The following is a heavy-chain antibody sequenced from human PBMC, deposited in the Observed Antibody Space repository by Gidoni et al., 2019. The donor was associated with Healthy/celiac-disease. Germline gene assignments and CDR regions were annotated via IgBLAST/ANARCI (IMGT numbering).Heavy chain of an antibody. D-gene: IGHD3-10*01. CDR2: IIPILGIA. CDR3: ATRSIYGSGSYYNGYYYYGMDV. J-gene: IGHJ6*02. Sequence: QVQLVQSGAEVKKPGSSVKVSCKASGGTLRNYAISLVRQAPGQGLEWMGRIIPILGIANYAQKFQGRVTITADKSTSTAYMELSSLRSEDTAVYYCATRSIYGSGSYYNGYYYYGMDVWGQGTTVTVSS. CDR1: GGTLRNYA. V-gene: IGHV1-69*04.